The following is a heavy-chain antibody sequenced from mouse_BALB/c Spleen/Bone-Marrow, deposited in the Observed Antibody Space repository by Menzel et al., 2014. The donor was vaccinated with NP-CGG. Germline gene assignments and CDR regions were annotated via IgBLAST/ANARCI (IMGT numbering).Heavy chain of an antibody. CDR1: GFSLTSYG. CDR3: AIGSYCEGAMDY. V-gene: IGHV2-9*02. J-gene: IGHJ4*01. Sequence: VQLQEPGPGLVAPSQSLSITCTVSGFSLTSYGVHWVRQPPGKVLEWLGVIWAGGSTNYNSALMSRLSISKDNSKSQVFLKMNSLQTDDTAMYYCAIGSYCEGAMDYWVQGTTVTVSS. D-gene: IGHD1-1*01. CDR2: IWAGGST.